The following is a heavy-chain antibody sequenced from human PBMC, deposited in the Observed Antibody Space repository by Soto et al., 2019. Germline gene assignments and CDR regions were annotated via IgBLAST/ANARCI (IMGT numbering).Heavy chain of an antibody. CDR3: ARARAHIVVVTAKGDAFDI. J-gene: IGHJ3*02. CDR1: GYTFTSYG. Sequence: ASVKVSCKASGYTFTSYGISWVRQAPGQGLEWMGWISAYNGNTNYAQKLQGRVTMTTDTSTSTAYMELRSLRSDDTAVYYCARARAHIVVVTAKGDAFDIWGQGTVVTVSS. V-gene: IGHV1-18*01. CDR2: ISAYNGNT. D-gene: IGHD2-21*02.